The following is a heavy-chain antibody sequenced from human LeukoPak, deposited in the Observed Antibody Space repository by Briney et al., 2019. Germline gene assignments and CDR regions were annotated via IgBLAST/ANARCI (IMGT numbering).Heavy chain of an antibody. CDR2: ISAYNGNT. J-gene: IGHJ4*02. CDR1: GYTFTSYG. Sequence: GASVKVSCKASGYTFTSYGISWVRQAPGQGLEWMGWISAYNGNTNYAQKLQGRVTMTTDTSTSTAYMELRSLRSDDTAVYYCARDLVVRAYCSGSSCYSGYWGQGTLVTVSS. CDR3: ARDLVVRAYCSGSSCYSGY. V-gene: IGHV1-18*01. D-gene: IGHD2-15*01.